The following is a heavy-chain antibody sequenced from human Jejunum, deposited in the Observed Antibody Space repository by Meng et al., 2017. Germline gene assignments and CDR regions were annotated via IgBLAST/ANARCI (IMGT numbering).Heavy chain of an antibody. CDR2: ISYDGSNK. Sequence: GESLKISCAASGFTFSAYALHWVRQAPGKGLEWVAVISYDGSNKFYAASVKGRFTISRDNSKNTVYLQVDSLRAEDTAVYYCARDLPKTISLLRYLMFDYWGQGTLVTVSS. CDR3: ARDLPKTISLLRYLMFDY. J-gene: IGHJ4*02. V-gene: IGHV3-30*01. CDR1: GFTFSAYA. D-gene: IGHD2-2*02.